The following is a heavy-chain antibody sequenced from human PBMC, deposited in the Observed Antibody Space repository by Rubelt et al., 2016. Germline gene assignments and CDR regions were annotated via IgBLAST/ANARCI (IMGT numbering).Heavy chain of an antibody. CDR2: INHSGST. CDR1: GGSFSGYY. J-gene: IGHJ4*02. Sequence: QVQLQQWGAGLLKPSETLSLTCAVYGGSFSGYYWSWIRQPPGKGLEWIGEINHSGSTNYNPSLKSGVTVSGETSKNQFSLKLSSVTAADTAVYYCARCIVSYCSSTSCLYPDYWGQGTLVTVSS. V-gene: IGHV4-34*01. D-gene: IGHD2-2*01. CDR3: ARCIVSYCSSTSCLYPDY.